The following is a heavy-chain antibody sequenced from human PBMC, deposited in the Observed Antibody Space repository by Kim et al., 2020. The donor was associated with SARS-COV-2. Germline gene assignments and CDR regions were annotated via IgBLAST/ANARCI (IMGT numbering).Heavy chain of an antibody. CDR2: IWYDGSNK. J-gene: IGHJ6*02. V-gene: IGHV3-33*06. D-gene: IGHD6-13*01. Sequence: GGSLRLSCAASGFTFSSYAMHWVRQAPGKGLEWVAVIWYDGSNKYYADSVKGRFTISRDNSKNTLYLQMNSLRAEDTAVYYCAKALYSSSPGKGRYYYYGMDVWGQGTTVTVSS. CDR1: GFTFSSYA. CDR3: AKALYSSSPGKGRYYYYGMDV.